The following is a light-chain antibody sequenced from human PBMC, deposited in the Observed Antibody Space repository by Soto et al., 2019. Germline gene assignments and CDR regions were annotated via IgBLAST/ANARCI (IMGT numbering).Light chain of an antibody. CDR3: ENWDSNTRV. CDR2: LEGSGSY. J-gene: IGLJ2*01. CDR1: SGHSSYI. V-gene: IGLV4-60*02. Sequence: QPVLTQSSSASASLGSSVKLTCTLSSGHSSYIIAWHQQQPGKAPRYLMKLEGSGSYNKGSGVPDLFSGSSSGADRYLTISILQFEDEADYYFENWDSNTRVFGGGTKLTVL.